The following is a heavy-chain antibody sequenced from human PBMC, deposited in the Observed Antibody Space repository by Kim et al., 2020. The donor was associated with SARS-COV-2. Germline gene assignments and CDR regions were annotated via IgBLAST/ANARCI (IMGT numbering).Heavy chain of an antibody. J-gene: IGHJ6*02. CDR3: ARDREYYDILTGYYITSYYCDYDGMDV. Sequence: GGSLRLSCAASGFNFSSYAMHWVRQAPGKGLEWVAVISYDGSNKYYADSVKGRFTISRDNSKNTLYLQMNSLRAEDTAVYYCARDREYYDILTGYYITSYYCDYDGMDVWGQGTTVTVSS. V-gene: IGHV3-30-3*01. CDR1: GFNFSSYA. D-gene: IGHD3-9*01. CDR2: ISYDGSNK.